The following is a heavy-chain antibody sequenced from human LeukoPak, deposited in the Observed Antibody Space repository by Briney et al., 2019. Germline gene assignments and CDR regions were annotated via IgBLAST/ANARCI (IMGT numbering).Heavy chain of an antibody. Sequence: PGGSLRLSCAASGFTFSSYAMSWVRQAPGKGLEWVSAISGSGGSTYYADSVKGRFTISRDNSKNTLYLQMNSLRAEDTAVYYCAEVPTGYCSGGSCYLDYWGQGTLVTVSS. V-gene: IGHV3-23*01. CDR1: GFTFSSYA. CDR3: AEVPTGYCSGGSCYLDY. CDR2: ISGSGGST. D-gene: IGHD2-15*01. J-gene: IGHJ4*02.